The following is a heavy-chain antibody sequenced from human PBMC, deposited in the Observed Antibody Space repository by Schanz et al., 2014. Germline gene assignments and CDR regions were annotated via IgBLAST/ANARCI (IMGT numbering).Heavy chain of an antibody. Sequence: VQLVESGGGLVKPGGSLRLSCAASGFTFSSYAMHWVRQAPGKGLEWVSGMSGSGSTADYADSVKGRFTISRDNSRKTLYLQMNSLRADDTAVYYCAKHVRSLTGNDYWGQGTLVTVSS. CDR3: AKHVRSLTGNDY. D-gene: IGHD3-9*01. CDR1: GFTFSSYA. J-gene: IGHJ4*02. V-gene: IGHV3-23*04. CDR2: MSGSGSTA.